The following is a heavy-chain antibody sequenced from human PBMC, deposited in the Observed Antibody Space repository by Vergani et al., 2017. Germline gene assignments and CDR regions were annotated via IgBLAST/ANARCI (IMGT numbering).Heavy chain of an antibody. Sequence: QLQLQQSGPGLVKPSETLFLTCTVSADSISSCSYYWGWIRQPPGKSLEWIGSIYYSGLTYYNPSLKSRLAISVNTSKNQFSLKVTSVTAADTAVYFCARQRPGSRWCPGDFDDWGKGILVTVS. J-gene: IGHJ4*02. CDR3: ARQRPGSRWCPGDFDD. D-gene: IGHD4/OR15-4a*01. CDR1: ADSISSCSYY. V-gene: IGHV4-39*01. CDR2: IYYSGLT.